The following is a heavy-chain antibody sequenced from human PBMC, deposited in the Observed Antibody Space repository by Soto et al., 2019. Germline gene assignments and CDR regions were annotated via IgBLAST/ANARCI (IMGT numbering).Heavy chain of an antibody. J-gene: IGHJ4*02. CDR1: GFLFSTYW. CDR3: AIGGGDYNYFDH. V-gene: IGHV3-74*01. Sequence: EVQLVESGGGLVQPGGSLRLSCAASGFLFSTYWMFWVRQVPRKGLLWVSRINIDGSSTSYADSVKGLFTISSDNTKNTLYLQMTSLRGEDTAVYCCAIGGGDYNYFDHWGQGILVTFS. D-gene: IGHD2-21*01. CDR2: INIDGSST.